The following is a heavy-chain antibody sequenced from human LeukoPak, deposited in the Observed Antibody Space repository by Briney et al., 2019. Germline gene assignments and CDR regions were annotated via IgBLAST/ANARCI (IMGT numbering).Heavy chain of an antibody. Sequence: XSYITISGSTIYYADSVKGGFTSSRDNAKNSLYLQMNSLRAEDTAMYYCARGNSGYLGLDYWGQGTLVTVSS. J-gene: IGHJ4*02. CDR2: ITISGSTI. CDR3: ARGNSGYLGLDY. D-gene: IGHD5-12*01. V-gene: IGHV3-11*04.